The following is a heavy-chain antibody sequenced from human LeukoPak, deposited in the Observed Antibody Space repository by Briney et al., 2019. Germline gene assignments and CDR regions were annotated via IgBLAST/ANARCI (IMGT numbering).Heavy chain of an antibody. J-gene: IGHJ6*02. CDR3: ARGRNSGRTGMEV. CDR2: IDPDGVDK. D-gene: IGHD5-12*01. Sequence: GGSLRLSCTASGFNFSISYMMWVRQAPGEGLEWVAHIDPDGVDKNYVGSVKDRFIISRDNTKNSLYLQMNSLRAEDTAVYYCARGRNSGRTGMEVWGQGTTVTVSS. V-gene: IGHV3-7*01. CDR1: GFNFSISY.